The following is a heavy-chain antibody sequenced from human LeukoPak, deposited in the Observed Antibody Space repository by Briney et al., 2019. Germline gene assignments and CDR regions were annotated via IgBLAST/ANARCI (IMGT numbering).Heavy chain of an antibody. Sequence: GSSVKVSCKASGGTFSSYAISWVRQAPGQGLKWMGGIIPIFGTANYAQKFQGRVTITTDESTSTAYMELSSLRSEDTAVYYCARDGDIVATEGYFDYWGQGTLVTVSS. CDR3: ARDGDIVATEGYFDY. CDR2: IIPIFGTA. V-gene: IGHV1-69*05. D-gene: IGHD5-12*01. CDR1: GGTFSSYA. J-gene: IGHJ4*02.